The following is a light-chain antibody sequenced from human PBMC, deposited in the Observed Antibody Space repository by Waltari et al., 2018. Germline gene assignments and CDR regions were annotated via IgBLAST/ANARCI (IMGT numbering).Light chain of an antibody. V-gene: IGLV2-23*02. CDR1: STEIGTYNF. J-gene: IGLJ3*02. CDR2: DVN. CDR3: CSYAGSAVSV. Sequence: QSALTQTATASGCPGQSIPISRSGTSTEIGTYNFVSWYRQHPGKAPTLIIYDVNKRPSGVSNRFSGSKSGNTAFLTISGLQTADEADYFCCSYAGSAVSVFGGGTKVTVL.